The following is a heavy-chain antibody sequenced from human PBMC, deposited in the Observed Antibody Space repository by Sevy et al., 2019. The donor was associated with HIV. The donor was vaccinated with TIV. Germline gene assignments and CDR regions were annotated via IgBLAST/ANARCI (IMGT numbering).Heavy chain of an antibody. V-gene: IGHV3-53*01. CDR3: ARVGYCRGGTCFSGFYYAMDV. CDR1: GFTLTNEF. CDR2: VYSGGAT. J-gene: IGHJ6*02. D-gene: IGHD2-15*01. Sequence: GGSLRLSCAVSGFTLTNEFFSWVRQAPGKGLEWVAVVYSGGATYYADSVKGRFTISRDKSKGTLYLQMRSLGAEDTAVYYCARVGYCRGGTCFSGFYYAMDVWGQGTTVTVSS.